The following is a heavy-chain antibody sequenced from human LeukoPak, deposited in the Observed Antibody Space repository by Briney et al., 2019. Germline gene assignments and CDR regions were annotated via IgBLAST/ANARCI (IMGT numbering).Heavy chain of an antibody. V-gene: IGHV4-34*01. CDR3: ARSQPRVVVPAAILGFDI. Sequence: TETLSLTCAVYGGSFSGYYWSWIRQPPGKGLEWIGEINHSGSTNYNPSLKSRVTISVDTSKNQFSLKLSSVTAADTAVYYCARSQPRVVVPAAILGFDIWGQGTMVTVSS. CDR1: GGSFSGYY. J-gene: IGHJ3*02. D-gene: IGHD2-2*01. CDR2: INHSGST.